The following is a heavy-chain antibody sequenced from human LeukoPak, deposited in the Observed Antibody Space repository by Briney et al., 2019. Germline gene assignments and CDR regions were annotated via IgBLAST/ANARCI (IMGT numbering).Heavy chain of an antibody. D-gene: IGHD2-21*01. CDR2: ISHDGTNK. V-gene: IGHV3-30*04. CDR3: ALTVIGVVYYFDN. Sequence: GRSLRLSCAASGFTFNDYAMHWVRQAPGKGLEWVVVISHDGTNKYYAESVRGRFTISRDNSRNTLYLYMNSLRDADTAVYYCALTVIGVVYYFDNWGQGTLVTVSS. J-gene: IGHJ4*02. CDR1: GFTFNDYA.